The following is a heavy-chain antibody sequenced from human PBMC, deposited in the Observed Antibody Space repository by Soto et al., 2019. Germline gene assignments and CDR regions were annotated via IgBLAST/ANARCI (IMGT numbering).Heavy chain of an antibody. Sequence: EVQLVESGGGLVQPGGSLRLSCAGSGFTLSDHYIDWVRQAPGKGLEWVGRSRDKPQGYSTAYAPSVKGRFTTSRDESKNSAYLQMNSLKTEDTAVYYCAKNQGVELVPLATVDWFDPWGQGSVVTVSS. D-gene: IGHD1-26*01. CDR3: AKNQGVELVPLATVDWFDP. CDR1: GFTLSDHY. V-gene: IGHV3-72*01. J-gene: IGHJ5*02. CDR2: SRDKPQGYST.